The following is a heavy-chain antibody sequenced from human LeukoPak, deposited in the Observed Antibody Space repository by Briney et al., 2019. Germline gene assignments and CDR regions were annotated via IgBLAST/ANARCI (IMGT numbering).Heavy chain of an antibody. D-gene: IGHD3-22*01. Sequence: GGSLRLSCAASGFTFSSYWMSWVRQAPGKGLEWVANIKQDGSEKYYVDSVKGRFTISRDNAKNSLYLQMNSLRAEDTAVYYCARAITYYYDSSGYNYWGQGTLVTVSS. J-gene: IGHJ4*02. CDR1: GFTFSSYW. CDR2: IKQDGSEK. CDR3: ARAITYYYDSSGYNY. V-gene: IGHV3-7*01.